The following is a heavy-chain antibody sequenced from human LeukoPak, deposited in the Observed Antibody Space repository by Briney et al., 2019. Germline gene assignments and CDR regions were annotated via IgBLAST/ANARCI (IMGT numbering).Heavy chain of an antibody. Sequence: IPSETLSLTCTVSGGSVSSYYWTWIRQPAGKGLEWIGRIYSSGTTNYSPSLKSRVTMSVDTSKNHFSLKLSSVTAADTAVYYCAREGLYDAFDVWGQGTMVTVSS. V-gene: IGHV4-4*07. CDR3: AREGLYDAFDV. J-gene: IGHJ3*01. D-gene: IGHD3/OR15-3a*01. CDR1: GGSVSSYY. CDR2: IYSSGTT.